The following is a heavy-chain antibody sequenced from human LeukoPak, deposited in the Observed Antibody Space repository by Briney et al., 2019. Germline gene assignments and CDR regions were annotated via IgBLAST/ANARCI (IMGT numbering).Heavy chain of an antibody. V-gene: IGHV4-39*07. CDR3: ARDLSVGIVVVPAAIPYCDY. CDR1: GGSISSSSYY. D-gene: IGHD2-2*02. CDR2: IYYSGTT. Sequence: PSETLSLTCTVSGGSISSSSYYWGWIRQPPGKGLEWLGSIYYSGTTYYNPSLKTRVTISVDTSKNQFSLKLSSVTAADTAVYYCARDLSVGIVVVPAAIPYCDYWGQGTLGTVSA. J-gene: IGHJ4*02.